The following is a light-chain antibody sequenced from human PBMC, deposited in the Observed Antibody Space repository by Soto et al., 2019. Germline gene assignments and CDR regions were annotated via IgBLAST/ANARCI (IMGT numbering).Light chain of an antibody. CDR3: QQYYGTPFT. CDR2: WAS. CDR1: QTVLYSSNNKNY. J-gene: IGKJ3*01. V-gene: IGKV4-1*01. Sequence: DIVMTQSPESLAVSLGERATINCKSSQTVLYSSNNKNYFAWYQQKPGQPPKLLISWASTRESGVPDRFSGSGSGTDFTLTISGLQAADVAVYYCQQYYGTPFTFGPGTKVDLK.